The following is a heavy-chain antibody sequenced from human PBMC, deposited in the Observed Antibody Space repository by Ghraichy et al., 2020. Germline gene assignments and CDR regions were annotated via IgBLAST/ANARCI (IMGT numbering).Heavy chain of an antibody. Sequence: ASVKVSCKASGYTFTSYGISWVRQAPGQGLEWMGWISAYNGNTNYAQKIQGRVTMNTDTSTSTAYMELRSLRSDDTAVYYCARVEAYYYDSSGYHGGYWGQGTLVTVSS. CDR2: ISAYNGNT. D-gene: IGHD3-22*01. J-gene: IGHJ4*02. CDR1: GYTFTSYG. CDR3: ARVEAYYYDSSGYHGGY. V-gene: IGHV1-18*01.